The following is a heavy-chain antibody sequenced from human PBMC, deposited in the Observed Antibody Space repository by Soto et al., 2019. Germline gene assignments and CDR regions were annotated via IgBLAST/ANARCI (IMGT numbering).Heavy chain of an antibody. V-gene: IGHV3-23*01. CDR2: ISGSGGST. D-gene: IGHD3-3*01. Sequence: PGGSLRLSCAASGFTFSSYAMSWVRQAPGKGLEWVSAISGSGGSTYYADSVKGRFTISRDNSKNTLYLQMNSLRAEDTAVYYCAKIVVFGVVILGWFFDYWGQGTLVTVSS. J-gene: IGHJ4*02. CDR1: GFTFSSYA. CDR3: AKIVVFGVVILGWFFDY.